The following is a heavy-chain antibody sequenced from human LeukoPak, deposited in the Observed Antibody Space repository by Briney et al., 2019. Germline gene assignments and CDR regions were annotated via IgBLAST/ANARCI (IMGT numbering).Heavy chain of an antibody. Sequence: GGSLRLSCAASGFTFSSYGMSWVRQAPGKGLEWVSAISGSGGSTYHADSVKGRFTISRDNAKNTLHLQMNSLRAEDTAVYYCARGGYYGSGRYYFDSWGQGTLVTVSS. CDR2: ISGSGGST. D-gene: IGHD3-3*01. V-gene: IGHV3-23*01. CDR3: ARGGYYGSGRYYFDS. CDR1: GFTFSSYG. J-gene: IGHJ4*02.